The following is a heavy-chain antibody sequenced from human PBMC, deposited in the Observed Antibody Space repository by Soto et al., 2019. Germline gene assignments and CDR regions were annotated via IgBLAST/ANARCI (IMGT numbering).Heavy chain of an antibody. CDR2: ISYDGSNK. Sequence: GGSLRLSCAASGFTFSSYGMHWVRQAPGKGLEWVAVISYDGSNKYYADSVKGRFTISRDNSKNTLYLQMNSLRDEDTAVYYGAKDYLEQLVRDILYDYWGQGTLVTVSS. CDR1: GFTFSSYG. J-gene: IGHJ4*02. D-gene: IGHD6-13*01. CDR3: AKDYLEQLVRDILYDY. V-gene: IGHV3-30*18.